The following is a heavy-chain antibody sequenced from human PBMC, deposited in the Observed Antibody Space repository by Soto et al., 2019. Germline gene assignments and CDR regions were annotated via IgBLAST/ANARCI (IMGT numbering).Heavy chain of an antibody. CDR2: IIPLFNTQ. V-gene: IGHV1-69*13. D-gene: IGHD1-26*01. Sequence: GASVKFYFKASGCTFNTDAFTWVRQAPGQVFDCMGGIIPLFNTQDYAQKLQGRLTITADESTSTVFLNLSGLSSQDTAVYFFALASQWELLGSFYGKEVWGHGTMVNVSS. CDR1: GCTFNTDA. CDR3: ALASQWELLGSFYGKEV. J-gene: IGHJ3*01.